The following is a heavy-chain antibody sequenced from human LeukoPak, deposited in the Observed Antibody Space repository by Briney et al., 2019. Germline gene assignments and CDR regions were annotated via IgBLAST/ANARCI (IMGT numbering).Heavy chain of an antibody. J-gene: IGHJ4*02. D-gene: IGHD3-3*01. CDR1: GGSISSGGYY. CDR3: ARTQGDDFWSGYYLDY. Sequence: SETLSLTCTVSGGSISSGGYYWSWIRQPPGKGLEWIGYIYYSGSTNYNPSLKSRVTISVDTSKNQFSLKLSSVTAADTAVYYCARTQGDDFWSGYYLDYWGQGTLVTVSS. CDR2: IYYSGST. V-gene: IGHV4-61*08.